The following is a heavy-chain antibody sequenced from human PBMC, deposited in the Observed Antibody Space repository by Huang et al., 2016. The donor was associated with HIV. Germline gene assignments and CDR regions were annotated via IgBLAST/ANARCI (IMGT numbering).Heavy chain of an antibody. CDR2: IITIFGTA. D-gene: IGHD3-22*01. CDR3: ARARGYYDSRVSYYFDY. V-gene: IGHV1-69*13. Sequence: QVQLVQSGAEVKKPGSSVKVSCKASGGTFSSYAISWVRQAPGQGLEWMGGIITIFGTANYAQKFKGRVTITADESTSTAYMELSSLRSEYTAVYYCARARGYYDSRVSYYFDYWGQGTLVTVSS. J-gene: IGHJ4*02. CDR1: GGTFSSYA.